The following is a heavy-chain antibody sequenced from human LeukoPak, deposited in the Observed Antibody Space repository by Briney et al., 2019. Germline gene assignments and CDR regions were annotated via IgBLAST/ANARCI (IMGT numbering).Heavy chain of an antibody. CDR2: ISGSGGGT. CDR1: GFTFSRNA. V-gene: IGHV3-23*01. CDR3: AKGFLISYFDS. J-gene: IGHJ4*02. Sequence: PGGSLRLSCAASGFTFSRNAMNWVRQAPGKGLEWVSVISGSGGGTYYADSVKGRFTISRDNSKNTLYLQMNSLRAEDTAVYYCAKGFLISYFDSWGQGTLVTVSS. D-gene: IGHD3-10*01.